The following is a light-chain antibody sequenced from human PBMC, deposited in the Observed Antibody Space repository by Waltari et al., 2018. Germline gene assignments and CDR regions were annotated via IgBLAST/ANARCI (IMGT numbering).Light chain of an antibody. CDR1: SLRSYY. V-gene: IGLV3-19*01. J-gene: IGLJ1*01. CDR3: NSRDSSGYV. Sequence: SSELTQDPAVSVALGQTDRITCQGDSLRSYYESWYQQKPGQAPVLVIYGKNNRPSGIPDRFSGSSSGNTASLTITGAQAEDESDYYCNSRDSSGYVFGTGTKVTVL. CDR2: GKN.